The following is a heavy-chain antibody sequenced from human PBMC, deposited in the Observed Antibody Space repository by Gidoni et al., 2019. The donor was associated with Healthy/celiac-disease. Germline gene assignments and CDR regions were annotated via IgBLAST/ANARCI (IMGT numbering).Heavy chain of an antibody. CDR1: GYSFTSYW. Sequence: EVQLVQSGAEVKKQGESLKISCKGSGYSFTSYWIGWVRQMPGKGLEWMGIIYPGDSDTRYSPSFQGQVTISADKSISTAYLQWSSLKASDTAMYYCARHIPYYYDSSGYSANVGDYWGQGTLVTVSS. CDR2: IYPGDSDT. V-gene: IGHV5-51*01. J-gene: IGHJ4*02. D-gene: IGHD3-22*01. CDR3: ARHIPYYYDSSGYSANVGDY.